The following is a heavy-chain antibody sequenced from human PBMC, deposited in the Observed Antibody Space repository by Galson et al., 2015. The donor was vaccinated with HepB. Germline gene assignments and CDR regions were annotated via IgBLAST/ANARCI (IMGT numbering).Heavy chain of an antibody. V-gene: IGHV3-66*01. Sequence: SLRLSCAASGFTVSSNYMSWVRQAPGKGLEWVSVIYSGGSTYYADSVKGRFTISRDNSKNTLYLQMNSLRAEDTAVYYCARDPHPYSSGWKTGMDVWGQGTMVTVSS. CDR1: GFTVSSNY. CDR3: ARDPHPYSSGWKTGMDV. J-gene: IGHJ6*02. D-gene: IGHD6-19*01. CDR2: IYSGGST.